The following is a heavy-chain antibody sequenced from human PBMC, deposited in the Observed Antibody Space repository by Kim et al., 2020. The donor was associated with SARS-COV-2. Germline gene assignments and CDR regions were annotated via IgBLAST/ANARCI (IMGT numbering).Heavy chain of an antibody. CDR3: ARDGQHYYDSSGLDY. V-gene: IGHV4-39*07. J-gene: IGHJ4*02. CDR2: IYYSGST. D-gene: IGHD3-22*01. CDR1: GGSISSSNYY. Sequence: SETLSLTCTVSGGSISSSNYYWGWIRQPPGKGLEWIGSIYYSGSTYYNPSLKSRVTISVDTSKNQFSLKLSSVTAADTAVYYCARDGQHYYDSSGLDYWGQGTLVTVSS.